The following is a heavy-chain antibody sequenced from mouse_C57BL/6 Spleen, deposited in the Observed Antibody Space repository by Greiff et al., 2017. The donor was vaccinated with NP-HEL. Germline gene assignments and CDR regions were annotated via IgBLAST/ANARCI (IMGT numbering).Heavy chain of an antibody. CDR1: GFTFSDYY. CDR2: INYDGSST. V-gene: IGHV5-16*01. CDR3: ARDGAYYSNYVGYFDV. D-gene: IGHD2-5*01. J-gene: IGHJ1*03. Sequence: EVQLVESEGGLVQPGSSMKLSCTASGFTFSDYYMAWVRQVPEKGLEWVANINYDGSSTYYLDSLKSRFIISRDNAKNILYLQMSSLKSEDTATYYCARDGAYYSNYVGYFDVWGTGTTVTVSS.